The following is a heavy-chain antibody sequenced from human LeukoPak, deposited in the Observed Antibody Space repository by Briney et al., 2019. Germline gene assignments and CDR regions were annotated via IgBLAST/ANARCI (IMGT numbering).Heavy chain of an antibody. CDR3: ARPIAAAGTHWFDP. D-gene: IGHD6-13*01. V-gene: IGHV1-69*05. CDR2: IIPIFGTA. CDR1: GGTFSSYA. Sequence: ASVKVSCKASGGTFSSYAISWVRQAPGQGLEWMGGIIPIFGTANYAQKFQGRVTITTDESTSTAYMELSSLRSEDTAVYYCARPIAAAGTHWFDPWGQGTLVTVSS. J-gene: IGHJ5*02.